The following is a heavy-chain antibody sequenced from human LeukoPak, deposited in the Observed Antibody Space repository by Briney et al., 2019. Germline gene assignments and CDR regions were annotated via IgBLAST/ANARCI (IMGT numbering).Heavy chain of an antibody. CDR3: AKPARVGAVDY. V-gene: IGHV3-23*01. Sequence: PGGSLRLSCAASVFTVSSNYMSWVRQAPGMGLEWVSAISGNSGNTHYADSVKGRFTISRDNSKNTLYLQMNSLRAEDTAIYYCAKPARVGAVDYWGQGTLVTVSS. CDR1: VFTVSSNY. CDR2: ISGNSGNT. D-gene: IGHD6-13*01. J-gene: IGHJ4*02.